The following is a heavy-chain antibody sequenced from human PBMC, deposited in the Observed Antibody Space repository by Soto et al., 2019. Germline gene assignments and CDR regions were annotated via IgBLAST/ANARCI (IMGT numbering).Heavy chain of an antibody. D-gene: IGHD3-10*01. V-gene: IGHV3-23*01. CDR1: GFIFSDHA. CDR3: ERGAISIARGTKDWDGH. Sequence: TVGSLRLSCEASGFIFSDHAMSWVRQAPGKGLAWVSAISGHGIATYYADSAKGRLTISRDNSKNTPYLQMNRLRADYSAVNYRERGAISIARGTKDWDGHLGQGTRGSV. CDR2: ISGHGIAT. J-gene: IGHJ5*02.